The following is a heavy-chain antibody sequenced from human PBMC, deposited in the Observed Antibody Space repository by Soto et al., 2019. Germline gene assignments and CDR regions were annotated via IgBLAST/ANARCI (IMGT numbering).Heavy chain of an antibody. Sequence: VQLLESGGGLVQPGGSLRLSCAASGFTFSSYAMSWVRQAPGKGLEWVSAISGSGGSTYYADSVKGRFTISRDNSKNTLYLQMNSLRAEDTAVYYCAKSPNIVVVPAAYFQHWGQGTLVTVSS. V-gene: IGHV3-23*01. D-gene: IGHD2-2*01. CDR1: GFTFSSYA. CDR2: ISGSGGST. J-gene: IGHJ1*01. CDR3: AKSPNIVVVPAAYFQH.